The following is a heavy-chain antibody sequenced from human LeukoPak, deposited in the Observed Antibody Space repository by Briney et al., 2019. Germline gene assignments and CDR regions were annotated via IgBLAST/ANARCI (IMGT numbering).Heavy chain of an antibody. V-gene: IGHV1-2*02. D-gene: IGHD2-2*01. CDR2: INPNSGGT. Sequence: ASVKVSCKASGYTFTSYYMHWVRQAPGQGLEWMGWINPNSGGTNYAQKFQGRVTMTGDTSISTAYMELSRLRSDDTAVYYYARVPSGYCSSTSCSSWFDPWGQGTLVTVSS. CDR3: ARVPSGYCSSTSCSSWFDP. J-gene: IGHJ5*02. CDR1: GYTFTSYY.